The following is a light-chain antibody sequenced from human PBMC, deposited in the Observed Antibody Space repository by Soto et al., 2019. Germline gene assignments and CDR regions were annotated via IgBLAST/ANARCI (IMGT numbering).Light chain of an antibody. CDR2: GAS. Sequence: PGERATLSCRASQSVRSSYLAWYQQKPGQAPRLLIYGASSRATGIPDRFSGSGSGTDFTLTISRLEPEDFAVYYRQQYGSSATFGQGTKVEIK. CDR3: QQYGSSAT. V-gene: IGKV3-20*01. CDR1: QSVRSSY. J-gene: IGKJ1*01.